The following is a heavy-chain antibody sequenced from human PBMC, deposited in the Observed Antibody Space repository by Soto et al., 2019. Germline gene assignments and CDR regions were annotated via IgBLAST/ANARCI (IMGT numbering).Heavy chain of an antibody. D-gene: IGHD3-3*01. CDR1: GFSLSTSGVG. V-gene: IGHV2-5*02. Sequence: QITLKESGPTLVKPTQPLTLTCTFSGFSLSTSGVGVGWIRQPPGKALEWLALIYWDDDKRYSPSLKSRLTITKDTSKNQVVLTMTNMDPVDTATYYCAHLPTTICGVVIFDYWGQGTLVTVSS. CDR3: AHLPTTICGVVIFDY. J-gene: IGHJ4*02. CDR2: IYWDDDK.